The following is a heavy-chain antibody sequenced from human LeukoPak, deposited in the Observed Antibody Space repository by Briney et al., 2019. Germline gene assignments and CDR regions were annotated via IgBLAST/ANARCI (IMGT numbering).Heavy chain of an antibody. V-gene: IGHV4-39*07. CDR1: GGSIRSSNYY. J-gene: IGHJ4*02. CDR2: IYSGST. CDR3: ARVPARPETAVGYYFDY. D-gene: IGHD5-18*01. Sequence: PSETQSLTCTVSGGSIRSSNYYWGWIRQPPGKGLQWIGSIYSGSTYYNPSLKSRVTISLDTSKNQFSLKLSSVTAADTAVYYCARVPARPETAVGYYFDYWGQGTLVTVSS.